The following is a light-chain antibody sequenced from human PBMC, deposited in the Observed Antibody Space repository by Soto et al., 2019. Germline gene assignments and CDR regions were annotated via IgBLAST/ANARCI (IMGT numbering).Light chain of an antibody. V-gene: IGLV2-14*01. CDR3: SSYTSRSTR. CDR2: DVS. Sequence: QSALTPPASVSGSHGKSITISCTGTSSDVGGYNYVSWYQQHPGKAPKLLIYDVSNRPSGVSNRFSGAKSGNTASLTISGLQAEDEADYYCSSYTSRSTRFGGGTKLTVL. CDR1: SSDVGGYNY. J-gene: IGLJ2*01.